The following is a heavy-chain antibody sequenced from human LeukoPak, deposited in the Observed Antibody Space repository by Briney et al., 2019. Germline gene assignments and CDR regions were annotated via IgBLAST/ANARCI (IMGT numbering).Heavy chain of an antibody. J-gene: IGHJ4*02. V-gene: IGHV4-39*07. Sequence: PSETLSLTCTVSGGSISSSSYYWGWIRQPPGKGLEWIGSIYYSGSTYYNPSLKSRVTISVDTSKNQFSLKLSSVTAADTAVYYCARWMVRGVSSFDYWGQGTLVTVSS. CDR3: ARWMVRGVSSFDY. CDR2: IYYSGST. D-gene: IGHD3-10*01. CDR1: GGSISSSSYY.